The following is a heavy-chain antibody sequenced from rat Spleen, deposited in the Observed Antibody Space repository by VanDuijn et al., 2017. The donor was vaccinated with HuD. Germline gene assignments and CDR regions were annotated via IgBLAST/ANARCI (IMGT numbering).Heavy chain of an antibody. CDR3: TRERILRSSGFDY. J-gene: IGHJ2*01. CDR1: GFTFSDYN. Sequence: EVQLVESGGGLVQPGRSLKLSCAASGFTFSDYNMAWVRQAPKKGLEWVATISYDGSSTYYRDSVKGRFTISRDNAKSSLYMQMDSLRSEDTATYYCTRERILRSSGFDYWGQGVMVTVSS. D-gene: IGHD1-6*01. V-gene: IGHV5-7*01. CDR2: ISYDGSST.